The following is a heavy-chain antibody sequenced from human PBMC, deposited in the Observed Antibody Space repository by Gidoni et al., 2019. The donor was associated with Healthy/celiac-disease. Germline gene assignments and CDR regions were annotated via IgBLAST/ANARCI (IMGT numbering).Heavy chain of an antibody. CDR3: ARDGGGVTDAFDI. CDR1: VFTFSSYG. V-gene: IGHV3-33*01. D-gene: IGHD3-16*01. Sequence: QVQLVESGGGVVQPGRSLRLSCAASVFTFSSYGMHGVGQAQGKGLEWVAVIWDDGSNKYYADSVKGRFTISRDNSKNTLYLKMNSLRAEDTAVYYCARDGGGVTDAFDIWGQGTMVTVSS. CDR2: IWDDGSNK. J-gene: IGHJ3*02.